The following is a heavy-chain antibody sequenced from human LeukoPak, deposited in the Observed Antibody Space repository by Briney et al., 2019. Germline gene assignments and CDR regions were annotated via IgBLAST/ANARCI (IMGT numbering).Heavy chain of an antibody. D-gene: IGHD6-13*01. Sequence: GGSLKLSCAASGFTFSNYWMHWVRQAPGKGPVWVSRINTDGNITTYADSVKGRFSISRDNAKNALYLQMNSLRAEDTAVFYCARELSDSISQHFDYWGQGTLVTVSS. V-gene: IGHV3-74*01. J-gene: IGHJ4*02. CDR1: GFTFSNYW. CDR2: INTDGNIT. CDR3: ARELSDSISQHFDY.